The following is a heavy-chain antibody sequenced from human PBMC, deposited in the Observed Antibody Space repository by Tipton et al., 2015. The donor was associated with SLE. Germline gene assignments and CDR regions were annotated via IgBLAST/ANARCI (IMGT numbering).Heavy chain of an antibody. CDR3: ARVPKQLLQDLHYYYGMDV. CDR2: ISSSGRSI. CDR1: GGSIARHY. Sequence: GLVKPSETLSLTCTVSGGSIARHYWSWIRQSPGKGLEWISYISSSGRSIYYADSVKGRFTISRDNAKNSLYLQMNSLRAEDTAVYYCARVPKQLLQDLHYYYGMDVWGQGATVTVSS. J-gene: IGHJ6*02. V-gene: IGHV3-11*04. D-gene: IGHD2-2*01.